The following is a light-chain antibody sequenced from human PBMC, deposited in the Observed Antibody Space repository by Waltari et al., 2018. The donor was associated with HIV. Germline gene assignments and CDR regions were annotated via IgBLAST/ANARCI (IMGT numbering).Light chain of an antibody. V-gene: IGLV1-44*01. J-gene: IGLJ3*02. CDR2: NNH. Sequence: QSVLTQPPSASGTPGQRVSISCSGTDSPLRRATVHWYQHPPGTAPKLLMYNNHERPSGVPDRFSGSKSGTSASLAISGLQSDDEANYYCATWDDSLRGRVFGGGTKLTVL. CDR3: ATWDDSLRGRV. CDR1: DSPLRRAT.